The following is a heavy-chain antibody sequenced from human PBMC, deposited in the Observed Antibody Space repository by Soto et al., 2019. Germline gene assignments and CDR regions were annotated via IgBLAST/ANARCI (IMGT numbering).Heavy chain of an antibody. Sequence: SSETLSLTCTVSGGSISSSSYYWGWIRQPPGKGLEWIGSIYYSGSTYYNPSLKSRVTISVDTSKNQFSLKLSSVTAADTAVYYCARHETVAGDFHYWGQGTLVTVSS. D-gene: IGHD6-19*01. CDR2: IYYSGST. V-gene: IGHV4-39*01. CDR3: ARHETVAGDFHY. J-gene: IGHJ4*02. CDR1: GGSISSSSYY.